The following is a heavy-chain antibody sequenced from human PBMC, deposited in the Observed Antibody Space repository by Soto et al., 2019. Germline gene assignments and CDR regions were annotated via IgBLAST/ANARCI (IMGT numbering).Heavy chain of an antibody. D-gene: IGHD2-15*01. Sequence: EVQLVESGGGLVQPGGSLRLSCAASGFTVSSKYMSWVRQAPGKGLEWVSLIQSGGPTYYADSVKGRFTISRDTSENTVHLQMDSLRAEDTAVYYWARDDVLWEGGRCYGVTLDVWGKGATVTFSS. CDR1: GFTVSSKY. J-gene: IGHJ6*04. CDR3: ARDDVLWEGGRCYGVTLDV. CDR2: IQSGGPT. V-gene: IGHV3-66*01.